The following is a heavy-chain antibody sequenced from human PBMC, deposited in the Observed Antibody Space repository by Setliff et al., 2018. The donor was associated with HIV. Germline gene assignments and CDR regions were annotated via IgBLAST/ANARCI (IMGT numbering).Heavy chain of an antibody. CDR2: IYRDGAI. J-gene: IGHJ4*02. V-gene: IGHV3-53*01. D-gene: IGHD3-3*01. CDR3: ARAFSGYYFDY. CDR1: GFTVSDNY. Sequence: GGSLRLSCAASGFTVSDNYMSWVRQAPGKGLEWVSVIYRDGAIYYADSVKGRFTISRDNAKKSLYLQMNSLRADDTAVYYCARAFSGYYFDYWGQGTLVTVSS.